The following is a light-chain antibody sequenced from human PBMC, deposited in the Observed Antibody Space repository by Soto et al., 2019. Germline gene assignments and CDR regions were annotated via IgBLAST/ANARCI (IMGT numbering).Light chain of an antibody. Sequence: DIQMTQSPSTLSASVVDRVTITCRASQSISSWLAWYQHKPGKAPKVLIYKASTLESGVPSRFSGSGSGTEFTLTISSLQPDDFATYYCQHYNTYPLTFGGGTKVEIK. CDR1: QSISSW. J-gene: IGKJ4*01. V-gene: IGKV1-5*03. CDR3: QHYNTYPLT. CDR2: KAS.